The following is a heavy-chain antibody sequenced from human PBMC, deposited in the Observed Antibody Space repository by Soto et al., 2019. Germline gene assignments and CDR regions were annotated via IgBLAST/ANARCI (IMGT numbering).Heavy chain of an antibody. D-gene: IGHD3-10*01. Sequence: LRLSCAASGFTFSSYSMNWVRQAPGKGLEWVSSISSSSSYIYYADSVKGRFTISRDNAKNSLYLQMNSLRAEDTAVYYCARVLGTKNRGYYFDYWGQGTLVTVSS. V-gene: IGHV3-21*01. J-gene: IGHJ4*02. CDR3: ARVLGTKNRGYYFDY. CDR1: GFTFSSYS. CDR2: ISSSSSYI.